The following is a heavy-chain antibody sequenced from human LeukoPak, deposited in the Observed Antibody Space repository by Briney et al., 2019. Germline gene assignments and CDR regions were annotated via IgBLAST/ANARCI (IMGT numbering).Heavy chain of an antibody. D-gene: IGHD3-9*01. J-gene: IGHJ4*02. Sequence: GGSLRLSCAASGFTFSNYAMNWVRQAPGKGLEWVSGISGSGNSVYYADAVKGRFTISRDNCLNTLYLQMNSLRAEDTAIYYCAKVRYVGYYFDYWGQGTLVTVSP. CDR3: AKVRYVGYYFDY. CDR1: GFTFSNYA. CDR2: ISGSGNSV. V-gene: IGHV3-23*01.